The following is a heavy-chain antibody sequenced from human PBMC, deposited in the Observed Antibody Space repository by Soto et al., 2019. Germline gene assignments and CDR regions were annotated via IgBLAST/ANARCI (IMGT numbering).Heavy chain of an antibody. V-gene: IGHV4-4*07. CDR2: IYTSGST. J-gene: IGHJ3*02. CDR1: GGSIRSYY. CDR3: ARRYCSGGSCYPDAFDI. Sequence: TVSGGSIRSYYWSWIRQPAGKGLEWIGRIYTSGSTNYNPSLKSRVTMSVDTSKNQFSLKLSSVTAADTAVYYCARRYCSGGSCYPDAFDIWGQGTMVTVSS. D-gene: IGHD2-15*01.